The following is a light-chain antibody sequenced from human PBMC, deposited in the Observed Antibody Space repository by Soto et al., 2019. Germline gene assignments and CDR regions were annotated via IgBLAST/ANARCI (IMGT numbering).Light chain of an antibody. CDR3: CSYSGSDSLL. J-gene: IGLJ3*02. CDR2: DVS. CDR1: SSDIGTYNS. Sequence: QSALTQPASVSGSPGQSITISCTGTSSDIGTYNSVSWYQQYPGKAPKVMIYDVSERPSEVPVRFSGSKSGNTASLTISGLQAEDEAEYFCCSYSGSDSLLFGGGTKVTVL. V-gene: IGLV2-11*01.